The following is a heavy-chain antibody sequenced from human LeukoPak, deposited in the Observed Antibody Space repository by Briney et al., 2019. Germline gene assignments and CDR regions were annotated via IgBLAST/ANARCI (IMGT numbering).Heavy chain of an antibody. V-gene: IGHV4-4*07. CDR2: IYTSGST. Sequence: SETLSLTCTVSGGSISSYSWSWIRQPAGKGLEWIGRIYTSGSTNYNPSLKSRVTMSLDTSKNQFSLKLSSVTAADTAVYYCARDRKYCSSISCYYCFDYWGQGTLVTVSS. D-gene: IGHD2-2*01. J-gene: IGHJ4*02. CDR3: ARDRKYCSSISCYYCFDY. CDR1: GGSISSYS.